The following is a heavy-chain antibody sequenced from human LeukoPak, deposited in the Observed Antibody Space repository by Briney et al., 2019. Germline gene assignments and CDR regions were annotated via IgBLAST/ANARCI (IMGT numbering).Heavy chain of an antibody. V-gene: IGHV4-59*08. Sequence: SETLSLTCTVSGGSISSSYWSWIRQPPGKGLEWIGYIYYSGSTNYNPSLKSRVTMSVDTSKNQFSLKLSSVTAADTAVYYCARHSNSGYADWFDPWGQGTLVIVSS. CDR3: ARHSNSGYADWFDP. J-gene: IGHJ5*02. CDR1: GGSISSSY. D-gene: IGHD5-12*01. CDR2: IYYSGST.